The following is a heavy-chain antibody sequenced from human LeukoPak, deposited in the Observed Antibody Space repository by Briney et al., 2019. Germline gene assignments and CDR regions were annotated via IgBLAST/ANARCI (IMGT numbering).Heavy chain of an antibody. D-gene: IGHD1-14*01. Sequence: AGGSLRLSCAGSGFTFGGYGMHWFRQTPGKGLEWVAVIAYDGSRAFYADSVKGRFTISRDNSKNTMSEQMDDLRAEDTAVYYCTRYNNDHFDYWGQGTLVTVSS. V-gene: IGHV3-33*01. CDR1: GFTFGGYG. CDR2: IAYDGSRA. CDR3: TRYNNDHFDY. J-gene: IGHJ4*02.